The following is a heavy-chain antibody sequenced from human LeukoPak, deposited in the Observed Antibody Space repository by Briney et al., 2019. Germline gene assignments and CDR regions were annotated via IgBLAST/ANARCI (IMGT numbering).Heavy chain of an antibody. CDR3: AAQKDPRPFDH. V-gene: IGHV1-2*02. CDR2: INPNSGDT. CDR1: GYTFTGYY. J-gene: IGHJ4*02. Sequence: GASVKVSCKASGYTFTGYYMHWVRQAPGQGLEWMGWINPNSGDTNYAQNFQGRVTMSRDTSISTAYMELSELRSDDTAVYYCAAQKDPRPFDHWGQGTLISVSS.